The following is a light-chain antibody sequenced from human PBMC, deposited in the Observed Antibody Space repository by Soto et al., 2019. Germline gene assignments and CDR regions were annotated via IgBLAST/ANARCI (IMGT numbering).Light chain of an antibody. CDR3: QQSYSTPIS. V-gene: IGKV1-39*01. CDR2: TAS. J-gene: IGKJ5*01. CDR1: QSISSH. Sequence: DIRMPQSPSSLSASVGDTVTITCRASQSISSHLNWYQQKPGKAPNLLMYTASNLQSGVPSRFSGSGSGTDFTLTISSLQPEDFATYYCQQSYSTPISFGQGTRLEIK.